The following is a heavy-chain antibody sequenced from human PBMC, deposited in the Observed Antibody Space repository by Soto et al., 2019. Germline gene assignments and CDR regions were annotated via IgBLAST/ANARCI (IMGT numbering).Heavy chain of an antibody. Sequence: ASETLSLTCTVSGGSISSSSYYWGWIRQPPGKGLEWIGSIYYSGSTYYNPSLKSRVTISVDTSKNQFSLKLSSVTAADTAVYYCARQGGGLYGDYLGGYFDYWGQGTLVTVSS. CDR3: ARQGGGLYGDYLGGYFDY. J-gene: IGHJ4*02. D-gene: IGHD4-17*01. CDR1: GGSISSSSYY. V-gene: IGHV4-39*01. CDR2: IYYSGST.